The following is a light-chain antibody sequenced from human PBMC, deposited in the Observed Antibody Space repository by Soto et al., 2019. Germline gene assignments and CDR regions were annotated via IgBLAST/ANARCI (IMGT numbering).Light chain of an antibody. CDR2: AAS. V-gene: IGKV3D-15*01. CDR3: QQYNTWPPPSES. CDR1: QTVNNN. Sequence: IVMTQSPATLSVSPGERATLSCRASQTVNNNLAWYQQRPGQAPRLLIYAASTRATGVPARFSGSGSGTEFTLTISSVQSEDFAVYYCQQYNTWPPPSESVGPGTKVDVK. J-gene: IGKJ3*01.